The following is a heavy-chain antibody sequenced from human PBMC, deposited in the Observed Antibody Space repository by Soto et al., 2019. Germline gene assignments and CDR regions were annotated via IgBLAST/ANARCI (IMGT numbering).Heavy chain of an antibody. CDR1: GFTFSNFG. Sequence: GGSLRRSCEASGFTFSNFGIHWVRQAPGKGLEWLAVVSYDEVNKFYADSVRGRFTISRDNSKDTAYLQINSLRPDDTAMYFCAKVMTEYSGVAIDYWGQGTLVTVSS. J-gene: IGHJ4*02. CDR3: AKVMTEYSGVAIDY. D-gene: IGHD6-6*01. CDR2: VSYDEVNK. V-gene: IGHV3-30*18.